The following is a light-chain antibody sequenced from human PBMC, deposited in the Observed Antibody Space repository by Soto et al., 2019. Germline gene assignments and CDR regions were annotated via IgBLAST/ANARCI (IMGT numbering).Light chain of an antibody. Sequence: DIVLTQSPGPLSLSPGERATLSCRSSQSVSNREIAWYQQLPGQAPRLIIFGTSNRATGIPDRFSGSGAGTDFTLSISRLEPEDFAVYYCQQSGSSPPFIFGPGTKVDIK. CDR3: QQSGSSPPFI. CDR1: QSVSNRE. V-gene: IGKV3-20*01. J-gene: IGKJ3*01. CDR2: GTS.